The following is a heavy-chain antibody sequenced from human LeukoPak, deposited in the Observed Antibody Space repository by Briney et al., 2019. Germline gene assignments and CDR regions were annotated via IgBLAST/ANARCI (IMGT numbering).Heavy chain of an antibody. V-gene: IGHV4-59*01. CDR1: GGSISSYY. CDR2: IYYSGSI. J-gene: IGHJ4*02. Sequence: SETLSLTCTVSGGSISSYYWSWIRQPPGKGLEWIGYIYYSGSINYNPSLKSRVTISVDRSKNQFSLKLSSVTAADTAVYYCATFSPLSYYYDSSGVPPPYYFDYWGQGTLVTVSS. CDR3: ATFSPLSYYYDSSGVPPPYYFDY. D-gene: IGHD3-22*01.